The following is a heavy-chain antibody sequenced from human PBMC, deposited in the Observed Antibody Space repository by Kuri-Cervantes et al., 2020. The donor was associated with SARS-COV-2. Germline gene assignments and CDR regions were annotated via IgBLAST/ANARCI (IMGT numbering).Heavy chain of an antibody. V-gene: IGHV3-30*19. CDR2: VSYDGSNK. CDR3: ARERSYYDFWSGYSDNWFDP. D-gene: IGHD3-3*01. J-gene: IGHJ5*02. Sequence: GESLKISCAASGFTFSSYGMHWVRQAPGKGLEWVAGVSYDGSNKYYADSVKGRFTISRDNSKNTMYLQMNSLRAEDTAVYYCARERSYYDFWSGYSDNWFDPWGQGTLVTVSS. CDR1: GFTFSSYG.